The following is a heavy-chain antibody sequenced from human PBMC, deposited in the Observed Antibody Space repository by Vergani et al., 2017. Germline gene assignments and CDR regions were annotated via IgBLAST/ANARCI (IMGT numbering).Heavy chain of an antibody. CDR3: ARSEVGGAYYMDV. D-gene: IGHD2-15*01. Sequence: QVQLVESGGGVVQPGRSLRLSCAASGFTFSSYGMHWVRQAPGKGLEWVAVIWYDGSNKYYADSVKGRFTISRDNSKNTLYLQMNSLRAEDTAVYYCARSEVGGAYYMDVWDKGTTVTVSS. CDR1: GFTFSSYG. J-gene: IGHJ6*03. V-gene: IGHV3-33*01. CDR2: IWYDGSNK.